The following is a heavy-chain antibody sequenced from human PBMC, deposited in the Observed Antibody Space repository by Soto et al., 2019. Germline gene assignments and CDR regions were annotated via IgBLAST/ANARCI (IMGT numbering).Heavy chain of an antibody. CDR2: IYHSGST. J-gene: IGHJ5*02. V-gene: IGHV4-38-2*01. CDR3: ARVNYYDSSGVFGP. CDR1: GYSISSGYY. D-gene: IGHD3-22*01. Sequence: PSETLSLTCAVSGYSISSGYYWDWIRQPPGKGLEWIGSIYHSGSTYYNPSLKSRVTISVDTSKNQFSLKLSSVTAADTAVYYCARVNYYDSSGVFGPWGQGTLVTVSS.